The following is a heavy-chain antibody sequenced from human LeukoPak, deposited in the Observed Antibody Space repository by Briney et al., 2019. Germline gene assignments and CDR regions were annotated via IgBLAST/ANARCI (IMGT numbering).Heavy chain of an antibody. CDR3: ARYCSSTSCYRVNDSFDI. V-gene: IGHV1-2*02. D-gene: IGHD2-2*01. CDR1: GYTFTGYY. J-gene: IGHJ3*02. Sequence: ASVKVSCTASGYTFTGYYMHWVRQAPGQGLEWMGWINPNSGGTNYAQKFQRRVTMTRDTSISTAYMELSRLRSDDTAVYYCARYCSSTSCYRVNDSFDIWGQGTMVTVSS. CDR2: INPNSGGT.